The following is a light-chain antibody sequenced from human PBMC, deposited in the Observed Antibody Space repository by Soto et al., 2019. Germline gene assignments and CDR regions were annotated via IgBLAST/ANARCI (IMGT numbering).Light chain of an antibody. J-gene: IGLJ1*01. V-gene: IGLV2-11*01. Sequence: QSALTQPRSVSGSLGQSVTISCTGTSSDVGGYNHVSWYQQHPGKAPKLVIFDVTYRPSGVPDRFSGSKSGNTASLTISGLQPEDEADYYCCSYAGSQIHYVFGSGTKLTVL. CDR1: SSDVGGYNH. CDR3: CSYAGSQIHYV. CDR2: DVT.